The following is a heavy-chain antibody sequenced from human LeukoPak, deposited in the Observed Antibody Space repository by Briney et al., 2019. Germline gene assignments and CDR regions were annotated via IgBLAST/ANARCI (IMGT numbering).Heavy chain of an antibody. V-gene: IGHV3-30*18. J-gene: IGHJ4*02. Sequence: PGGSLRLSCAASGFTFSSYGMHWVRQAPGKGLEWVAVISYDGSNKYYADSVKGRFTISRDNSKNTLYLQMNSLRAEDTAVYYCAKGGYSGSYGPDYWGQGTLVTVSS. D-gene: IGHD1-26*01. CDR1: GFTFSSYG. CDR3: AKGGYSGSYGPDY. CDR2: ISYDGSNK.